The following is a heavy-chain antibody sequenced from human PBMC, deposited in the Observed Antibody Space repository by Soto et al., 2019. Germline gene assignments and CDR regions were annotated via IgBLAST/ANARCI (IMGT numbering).Heavy chain of an antibody. J-gene: IGHJ4*02. CDR2: IYPGDSET. CDR3: ARPLRSDGYNTHCDY. V-gene: IGHV5-51*01. CDR1: GYSFSSYW. Sequence: PGESLKISCEGSGYSFSSYWIGWVRQMPGKGLEWMGIIYPGDSETTYSPSFQGQVTISADKSISTAYLQWSSLKASDTAMYYCARPLRSDGYNTHCDYWGQGTLVTVSS. D-gene: IGHD5-12*01.